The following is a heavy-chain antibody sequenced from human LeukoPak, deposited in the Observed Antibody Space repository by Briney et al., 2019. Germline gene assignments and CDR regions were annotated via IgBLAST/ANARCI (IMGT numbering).Heavy chain of an antibody. CDR1: GFTFSSYA. Sequence: PGGSLRLSCAASGFTFSSYAMHWVRQAPGKGLEWVAVISYDGSNKYYADSVKGRFTISRDNSKNTLYLQMNSLRAEDTAVYYCARTETYYYDSSGYYFDYWGQGTLVTVSS. D-gene: IGHD3-22*01. V-gene: IGHV3-30*04. CDR2: ISYDGSNK. CDR3: ARTETYYYDSSGYYFDY. J-gene: IGHJ4*02.